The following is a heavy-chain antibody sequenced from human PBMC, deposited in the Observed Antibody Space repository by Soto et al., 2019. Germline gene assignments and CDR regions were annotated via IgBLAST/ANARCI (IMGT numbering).Heavy chain of an antibody. Sequence: EVQLVDSGGGLVQPGGSLRLSCAASGFTISSHDMHWVRQATGKGLEWVSAIDTAGGTSYADSVKGRFTISRDNAKNSLYLQMNSLRVEDTAVYYCAREPPVTGVWHFDLWGRGTLVTVSS. CDR1: GFTISSHD. CDR2: IDTAGGT. D-gene: IGHD2-21*02. J-gene: IGHJ2*01. V-gene: IGHV3-13*01. CDR3: AREPPVTGVWHFDL.